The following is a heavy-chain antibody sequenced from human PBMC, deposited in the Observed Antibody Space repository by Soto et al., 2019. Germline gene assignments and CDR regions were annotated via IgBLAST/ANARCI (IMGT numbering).Heavy chain of an antibody. V-gene: IGHV1-3*01. CDR1: GYTSTSYA. Sequence: QVQLVQSGAEVKKPGASVKVSCKASGYTSTSYAMHWVRQAPGQRLEWMAWINARNGNTKYSQKFQGRDTITRDTSASAAYMELSSLRSDDTAVYYCARSGSNDAFDIWGQGTMVTVSS. CDR2: INARNGNT. J-gene: IGHJ3*02. CDR3: ARSGSNDAFDI. D-gene: IGHD3-10*01.